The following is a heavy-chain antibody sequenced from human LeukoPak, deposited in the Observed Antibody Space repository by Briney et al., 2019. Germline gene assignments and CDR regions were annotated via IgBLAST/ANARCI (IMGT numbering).Heavy chain of an antibody. CDR3: ARHLFRSSSSRLFDY. Sequence: GESLRISCKGSGYSFTSYWIGWVRQMPGKGLEWMGIIYPGDSDTRYSPSFQGQVTISADKSISTAYLQWSSLKASDTAMYYCARHLFRSSSSRLFDYWGQGTLVIVSS. CDR2: IYPGDSDT. CDR1: GYSFTSYW. V-gene: IGHV5-51*01. J-gene: IGHJ4*02. D-gene: IGHD6-13*01.